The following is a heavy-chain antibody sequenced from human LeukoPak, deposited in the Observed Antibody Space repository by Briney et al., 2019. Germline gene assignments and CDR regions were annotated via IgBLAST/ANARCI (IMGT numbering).Heavy chain of an antibody. Sequence: GSSVKVSCKASGGTFSSYAISWVRQAPGQGLEWMGGTIPIFGTANYAQKFQGRVTITTDESTSTAYMELSSLRSEDTAVYYCARDSGGIYGDNWFDPWGQGTLVTVSS. J-gene: IGHJ5*02. CDR3: ARDSGGIYGDNWFDP. D-gene: IGHD4-17*01. CDR2: TIPIFGTA. V-gene: IGHV1-69*05. CDR1: GGTFSSYA.